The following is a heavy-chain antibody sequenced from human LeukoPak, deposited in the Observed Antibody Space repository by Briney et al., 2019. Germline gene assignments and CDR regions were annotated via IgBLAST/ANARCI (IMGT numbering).Heavy chain of an antibody. CDR1: GGSISSGDYY. J-gene: IGHJ3*02. CDR2: IYYSGST. Sequence: PSETLSLTCTVSGGSISSGDYYWSWIRQPPGKGLEGIGYIYYSGSTYYNPSLKRRVTISVDTSKNQFSLKLSSVTAADTAVYYCARDKTYSSTWPDAFDIWGQGTMVTVSS. V-gene: IGHV4-30-4*08. D-gene: IGHD6-13*01. CDR3: ARDKTYSSTWPDAFDI.